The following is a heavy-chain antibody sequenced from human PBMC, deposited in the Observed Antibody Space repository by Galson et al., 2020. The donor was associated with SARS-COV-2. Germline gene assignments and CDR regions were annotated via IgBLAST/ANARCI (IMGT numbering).Heavy chain of an antibody. CDR2: IYYSGST. J-gene: IGHJ1*01. CDR3: ARGSGSYYYFHK. V-gene: IGHV4-39*01. D-gene: IGHD3-10*01. CDR1: GGSISTSSYY. Sequence: SQTLSLTCTVSGGSISTSSYYWNWIRQPPGKGLEWIGSIYYSGSTNHSPSPKSRVTLSIDTSKNQFSLKLNSVTAADTAVYYCARGSGSYYYFHKWGQGTLVTASS.